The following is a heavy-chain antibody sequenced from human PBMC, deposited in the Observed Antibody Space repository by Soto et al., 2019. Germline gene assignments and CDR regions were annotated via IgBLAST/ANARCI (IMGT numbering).Heavy chain of an antibody. CDR1: GFPLSNAW. Sequence: PGGSLRLSCAAAGFPLSNAWMNWVRQAPGKGLEWVGFIRSKAYGGTTEYAASVKGRFTISRGDSKSIAYLQMNSLKTEDTAVYYCTAPLAYNWNVPFDIWGQGTMVTVSS. V-gene: IGHV3-49*04. J-gene: IGHJ3*02. D-gene: IGHD1-1*01. CDR3: TAPLAYNWNVPFDI. CDR2: IRSKAYGGTT.